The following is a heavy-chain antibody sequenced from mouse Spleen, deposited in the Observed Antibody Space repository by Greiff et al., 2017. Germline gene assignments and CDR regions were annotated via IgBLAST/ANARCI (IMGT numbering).Heavy chain of an antibody. V-gene: IGHV2-5*01. Sequence: QVQLQQSGPGLVQPSQSLSITCTVSGFSLTSYGVHWVRQSPGKGLEWLGVIWRGGSTDYNAAFMSRLSITKDNSKSQVFFKMNSLQADDTAIYYCAKNWGFTTVVSYYAMDYWGQGTSVTVSS. CDR2: IWRGGST. D-gene: IGHD1-1*01. CDR1: GFSLTSYG. J-gene: IGHJ4*01. CDR3: AKNWGFTTVVSYYAMDY.